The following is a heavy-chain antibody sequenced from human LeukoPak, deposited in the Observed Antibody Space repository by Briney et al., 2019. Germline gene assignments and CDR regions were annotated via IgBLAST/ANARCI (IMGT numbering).Heavy chain of an antibody. CDR1: GYSISSGYY. Sequence: SETLSLTCSVSGYSISSGYYWGWIRQSPGKGLEWIGTIHHSESTDYNPSLKSRVTISLHPSKNQFSLKLSSVTAADAAVYYCARGGIAVAGQHLVAFDIWGQGTMVTVSS. CDR3: ARGGIAVAGQHLVAFDI. J-gene: IGHJ3*02. CDR2: IHHSEST. D-gene: IGHD6-19*01. V-gene: IGHV4-38-2*02.